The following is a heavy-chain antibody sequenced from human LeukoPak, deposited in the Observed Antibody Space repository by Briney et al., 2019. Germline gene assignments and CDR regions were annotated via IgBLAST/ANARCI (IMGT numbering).Heavy chain of an antibody. V-gene: IGHV3-48*03. CDR1: GFTFSSYE. D-gene: IGHD5-12*01. CDR3: ARDYSVMDIVASYFFDY. CDR2: ISTTGTII. Sequence: PGGSLRLSCAASGFTFSSYEMGWVRQAPGKGLEWISYISTTGTIIYYADSVKGRFTISRENAENSLYLQMNSLRAEDTAVYYCARDYSVMDIVASYFFDYWGQGTLVTVSS. J-gene: IGHJ4*02.